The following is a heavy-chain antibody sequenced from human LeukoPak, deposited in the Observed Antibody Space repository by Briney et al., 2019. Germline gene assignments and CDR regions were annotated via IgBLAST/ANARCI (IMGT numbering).Heavy chain of an antibody. CDR1: GFTFSSSA. V-gene: IGHV3-30*04. J-gene: IGHJ5*02. D-gene: IGHD3-22*01. Sequence: GGSRRLSCAASGFTFSSSALHWVRQAAGKGLEWVAVTSYDGSSKFYADSVKGRFTISRDNSNSTLWLQMNNVRTEDTAMYFCARGLDVFDSSGYYSYADLWGQGTLVTVSS. CDR2: TSYDGSSK. CDR3: ARGLDVFDSSGYYSYADL.